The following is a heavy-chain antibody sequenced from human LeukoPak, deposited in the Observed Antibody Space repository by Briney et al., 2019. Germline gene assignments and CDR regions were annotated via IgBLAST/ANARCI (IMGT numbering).Heavy chain of an antibody. D-gene: IGHD5-18*01. CDR3: ARSGYSYGNYFDY. Sequence: GGSLRLPCAASGFTFRSYAMQWVRQAPGKGLEWVSYITYNSGTIFYADSVEGRFTISRDNAKNSLYLQMNSLRAEDTAIYYCARSGYSYGNYFDYWGQGTLVTVSS. V-gene: IGHV3-48*04. J-gene: IGHJ4*02. CDR2: ITYNSGTI. CDR1: GFTFRSYA.